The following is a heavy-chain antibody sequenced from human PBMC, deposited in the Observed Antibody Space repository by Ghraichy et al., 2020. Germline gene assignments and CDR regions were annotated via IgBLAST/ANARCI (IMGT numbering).Heavy chain of an antibody. CDR2: IGTAGDT. Sequence: GESLNISCAASGFTFSSYDMHWVRQATGKGLEWVSAIGTAGDTYYPGSVKGRFTISRENAKNSLYLQMNSLRAGDTAVYYCARGTPPPNIVGLRGTDAFDIWGQGTMVTVSS. D-gene: IGHD1-26*01. J-gene: IGHJ3*02. CDR1: GFTFSSYD. CDR3: ARGTPPPNIVGLRGTDAFDI. V-gene: IGHV3-13*01.